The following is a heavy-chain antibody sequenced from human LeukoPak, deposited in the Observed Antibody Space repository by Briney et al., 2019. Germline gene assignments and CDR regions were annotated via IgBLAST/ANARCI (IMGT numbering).Heavy chain of an antibody. CDR1: GYTFTSYG. V-gene: IGHV1-69*04. J-gene: IGHJ4*02. Sequence: ASVKVSCKASGYTFTSYGISWVRQAPGQGLEWMGRIIPILGIANYAQKFQGRVTITADKSTSTAYMELSSLRSEDTAVYYCARARDGYTFDYWGQGTLVTVSS. D-gene: IGHD5-24*01. CDR2: IIPILGIA. CDR3: ARARDGYTFDY.